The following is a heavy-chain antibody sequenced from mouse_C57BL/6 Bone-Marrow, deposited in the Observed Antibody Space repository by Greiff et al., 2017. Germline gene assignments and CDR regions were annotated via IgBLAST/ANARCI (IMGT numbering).Heavy chain of an antibody. CDR1: GYTFTSYW. D-gene: IGHD2-2*01. CDR3: VLYYGYDRGWYFDV. J-gene: IGHJ1*03. CDR2: IDPSDSYT. Sequence: QVQLKQPGAELVMPGASVTLSCKASGYTFTSYWMHWVKQRPGQGLEWIGEIDPSDSYTNYNQKFKGKSTLTVDKSSSTAYMQLSSLTSEDSAVYYCVLYYGYDRGWYFDVWGTGTTVTVSS. V-gene: IGHV1-69*01.